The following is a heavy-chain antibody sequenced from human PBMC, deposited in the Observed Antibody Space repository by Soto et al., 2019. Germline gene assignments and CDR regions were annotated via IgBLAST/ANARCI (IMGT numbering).Heavy chain of an antibody. CDR2: INPNSGGT. D-gene: IGHD6-19*01. CDR3: ARDSSGWYQTAGYYGMEV. Sequence: QVQLVQSGAEVKKPGASVKVSCKASGYTFTGYYMHWVRQAPGQGLVWIGWINPNSGGTNYAQKVQGWVNMTRDKSISTAXMELSSLRSDATAVYYCARDSSGWYQTAGYYGMEVWGQGTTVTVSS. CDR1: GYTFTGYY. V-gene: IGHV1-2*04. J-gene: IGHJ6*02.